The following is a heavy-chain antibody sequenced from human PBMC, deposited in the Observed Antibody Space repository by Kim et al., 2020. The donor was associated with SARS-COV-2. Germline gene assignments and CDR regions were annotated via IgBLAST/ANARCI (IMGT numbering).Heavy chain of an antibody. Sequence: GGSLRLSCAASGFTFSSYAMHWVRQAPGKGLEWVAVISYDGSNKYYADSVKDRFTISRDNSKNTLYLQMNSLRAEDTAVYYCARPYSGSYWGYFDYWGQGTLVTVSS. CDR2: ISYDGSNK. CDR1: GFTFSSYA. V-gene: IGHV3-30*04. J-gene: IGHJ4*02. CDR3: ARPYSGSYWGYFDY. D-gene: IGHD1-26*01.